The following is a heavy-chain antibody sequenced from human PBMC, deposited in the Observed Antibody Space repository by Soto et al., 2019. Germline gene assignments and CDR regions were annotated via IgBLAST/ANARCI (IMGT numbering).Heavy chain of an antibody. V-gene: IGHV3-74*01. CDR3: ARGSSWATDY. CDR1: GFTFSSYW. J-gene: IGHJ4*02. CDR2: INYDGSST. Sequence: PGGSLRLSCAASGFTFSSYWTHWVRQAPGKGLVWVSRINYDGSSTSYADSVKGRFIISRDDAKNTLYLQMNSLRGEDTAVYYCARGSSWATDYWGQGILVTVSS. D-gene: IGHD6-13*01.